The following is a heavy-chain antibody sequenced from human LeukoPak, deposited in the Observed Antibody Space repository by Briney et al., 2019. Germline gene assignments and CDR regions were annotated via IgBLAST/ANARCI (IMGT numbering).Heavy chain of an antibody. Sequence: TGGSLRLSCAASGFTFSSYEMNWVRQAPGRGLEWVSYISSSSSTIYYADSVKGRFTISRDNAKNSLYLQMNSLRAEDTAVYYCAKGGGYEAQYYYYYLDVWGKGTTVTISS. CDR2: ISSSSSTI. CDR3: AKGGGYEAQYYYYYLDV. V-gene: IGHV3-48*01. CDR1: GFTFSSYE. D-gene: IGHD5-12*01. J-gene: IGHJ6*03.